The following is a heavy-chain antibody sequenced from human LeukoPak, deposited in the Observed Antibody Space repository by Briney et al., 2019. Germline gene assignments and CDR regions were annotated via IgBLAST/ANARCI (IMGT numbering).Heavy chain of an antibody. CDR1: GGSISSYY. J-gene: IGHJ4*02. V-gene: IGHV4-59*01. CDR2: IYYSGST. Sequence: SETLSPTCTVSGGSISSYYWSWIRQPPGKGLEWIGYIYYSGSTNYNPSLKSRVTISVDTSKNQFSLKLSSVTAADTAVYYCARAGGYCSSTSCYLFDYWGQGTLVTVSS. CDR3: ARAGGYCSSTSCYLFDY. D-gene: IGHD2-2*01.